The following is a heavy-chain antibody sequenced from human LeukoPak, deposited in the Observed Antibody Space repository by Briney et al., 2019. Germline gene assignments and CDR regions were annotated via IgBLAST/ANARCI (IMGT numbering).Heavy chain of an antibody. CDR2: IYYSGST. Sequence: SETLSLTCTVSGGSISSYYWSWIRQPPGKGLEWIGYIYYSGSTNYNPSLKSRVTISVDTSKNQFSLKLSSVTAADTAVYCCARGRGELLTSYYFDYWGQGTLVTVSS. D-gene: IGHD1-26*01. V-gene: IGHV4-59*01. CDR3: ARGRGELLTSYYFDY. CDR1: GGSISSYY. J-gene: IGHJ4*02.